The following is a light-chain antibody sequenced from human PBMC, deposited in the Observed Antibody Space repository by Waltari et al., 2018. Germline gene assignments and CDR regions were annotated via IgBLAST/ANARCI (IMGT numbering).Light chain of an antibody. CDR1: QIIHDR. Sequence: IQMTQSPPTLSASVGDSVTVTCRASQIIHDRLAWYQQKPGKAPKLLIYSASTLATGVPSRFTGTRSGTEFTLIISSLQPDDFATYYCQQSLSLSTFGQGTKVEVK. V-gene: IGKV1-5*03. CDR2: SAS. CDR3: QQSLSLST. J-gene: IGKJ1*01.